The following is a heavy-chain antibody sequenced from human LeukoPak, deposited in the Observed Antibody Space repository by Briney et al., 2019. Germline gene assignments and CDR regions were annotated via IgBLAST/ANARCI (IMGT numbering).Heavy chain of an antibody. CDR3: ARATYWEDYYYYYMDV. D-gene: IGHD1-26*01. Sequence: GASVKVSCKASGYTFTSYYMHWVRQAPGQGLDWMGIINPSDGSTGYAQKFQGRVTITADKSTSTAYMELSSLRSEDTAVYYCARATYWEDYYYYYMDVWGKGTTVTVSS. V-gene: IGHV1-46*01. CDR2: INPSDGST. CDR1: GYTFTSYY. J-gene: IGHJ6*03.